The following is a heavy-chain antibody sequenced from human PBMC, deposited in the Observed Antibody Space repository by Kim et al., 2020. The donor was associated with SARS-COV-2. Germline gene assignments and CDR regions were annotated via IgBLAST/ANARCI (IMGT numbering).Heavy chain of an antibody. Sequence: VKGRFTISRDNYKNTLYLQMTGLRAEDTAVYYCARDPGGDYYDSSGFFDYWGQGTLVTVSS. J-gene: IGHJ4*02. V-gene: IGHV3-30*01. CDR3: ARDPGGDYYDSSGFFDY. D-gene: IGHD3-22*01.